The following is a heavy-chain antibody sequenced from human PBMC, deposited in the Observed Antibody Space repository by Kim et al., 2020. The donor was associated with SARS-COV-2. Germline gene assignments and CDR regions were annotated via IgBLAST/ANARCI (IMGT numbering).Heavy chain of an antibody. CDR2: IYFSGST. V-gene: IGHV4-39*01. J-gene: IGHJ4*02. Sequence: PSETLSLTCTVSGGPVRSSSYYWAWIRQPPGKGLEWIGSIYFSGSTYYTPALKSRVTISADTSNNQLSLKLSSVTAADTAVYYCARHGPRDANDYWGQGTLVTVSS. CDR1: GGPVRSSSYY. CDR3: ARHGPRDANDY.